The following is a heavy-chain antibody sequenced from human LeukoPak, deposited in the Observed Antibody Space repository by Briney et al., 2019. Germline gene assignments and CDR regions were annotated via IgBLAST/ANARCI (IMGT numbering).Heavy chain of an antibody. Sequence: GGSLRLSCAASGFTFSSYAMSWVRQAPGKGLEWVSAISGSGGSTYYADSVKGRFTISRDNSKNTLYLQMNSLRAEDTAVYYCAKAVDIVVVVAALDYWGQGTLVTVSS. CDR3: AKAVDIVVVVAALDY. CDR2: ISGSGGST. CDR1: GFTFSSYA. J-gene: IGHJ4*02. D-gene: IGHD2-15*01. V-gene: IGHV3-23*01.